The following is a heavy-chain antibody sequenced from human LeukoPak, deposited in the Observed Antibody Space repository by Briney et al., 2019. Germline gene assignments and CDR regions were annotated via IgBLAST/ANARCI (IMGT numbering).Heavy chain of an antibody. J-gene: IGHJ4*02. Sequence: ASVKASCKASGYTFTGYYMHWVRQAPGQGLEWMGWINPNSGGTNYAQKFQGRVTMTRDTSITTAYMDLSRLRSDDTAVYYCARVEMATIGIDYWGQGTLVTVSS. V-gene: IGHV1-2*02. CDR1: GYTFTGYY. CDR2: INPNSGGT. D-gene: IGHD5-24*01. CDR3: ARVEMATIGIDY.